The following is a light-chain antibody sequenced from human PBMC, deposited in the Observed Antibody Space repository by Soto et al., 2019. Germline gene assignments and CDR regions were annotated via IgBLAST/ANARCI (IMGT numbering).Light chain of an antibody. V-gene: IGLV1-40*01. CDR2: GNT. CDR3: HSQASSLNGYV. CDR1: NSNIGAGYD. J-gene: IGLJ1*01. Sequence: QSVLAQPPSVSGAPGQRVTISCTGSNSNIGAGYDVPWYQQLPGTAPKLLIYGNTHRPSGVPDRFSGSRSGTSASLAITGLQADDEADYYCHSQASSLNGYVFGTGTKVTVL.